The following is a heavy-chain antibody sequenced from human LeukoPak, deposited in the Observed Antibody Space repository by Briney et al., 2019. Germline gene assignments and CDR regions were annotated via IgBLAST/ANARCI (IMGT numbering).Heavy chain of an antibody. CDR3: AREGSGWYWSYYYYGMDV. D-gene: IGHD6-19*01. CDR2: IKQDGSEK. J-gene: IGHJ6*04. V-gene: IGHV3-7*03. Sequence: PGGSLRLSCAASGFTFSSYLMSWVRQAPGKGLEWVANIKQDGSEKYYVDSVKGRFTISRDNAKNSLYLQMNSLRAEDTAVYYCAREGSGWYWSYYYYGMDVWGKGTTVTVSS. CDR1: GFTFSSYL.